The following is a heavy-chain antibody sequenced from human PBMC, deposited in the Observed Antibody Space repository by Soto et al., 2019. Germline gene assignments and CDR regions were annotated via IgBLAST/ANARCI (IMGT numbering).Heavy chain of an antibody. CDR2: IWYDGSNK. Sequence: GGSLRLSCAASGFTFSSYGMHWVRQAPGKGLEWVAVIWYDGSNKYYADSVKGRFTISRDNSKNTLYLQMNSLRAEDTAVYYCARDWYYYDSSGTDAFDIWGQGTMVTVS. D-gene: IGHD3-22*01. J-gene: IGHJ3*02. CDR1: GFTFSSYG. CDR3: ARDWYYYDSSGTDAFDI. V-gene: IGHV3-33*01.